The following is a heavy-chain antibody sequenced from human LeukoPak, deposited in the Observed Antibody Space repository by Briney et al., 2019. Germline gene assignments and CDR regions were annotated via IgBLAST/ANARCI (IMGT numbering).Heavy chain of an antibody. V-gene: IGHV4-59*12. J-gene: IGHJ3*02. Sequence: LETLSLTCTVSGVSISSYYWSWIRQPPGKGLEWIGYIYYSGSTNYSPSLKSRVTISVDTSKNQFSLKLSSVTAADTAVYYCARDPIVVAPARAFDIWGQGTMVTVSS. D-gene: IGHD2-2*01. CDR1: GVSISSYY. CDR3: ARDPIVVAPARAFDI. CDR2: IYYSGST.